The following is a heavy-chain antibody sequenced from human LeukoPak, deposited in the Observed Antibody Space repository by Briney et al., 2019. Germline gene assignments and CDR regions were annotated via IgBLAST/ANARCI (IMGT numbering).Heavy chain of an antibody. J-gene: IGHJ6*02. CDR2: ISSSGTTI. CDR3: ARYCSGGSCKGSYYYYGMVV. CDR1: GFTFSSYE. V-gene: IGHV3-48*03. Sequence: GGSLRLSCAASGFTFSSYEMNWVRQAPGKGLEWVSYISSSGTTIYYADSVKGRFTIARDNAKNSLYLQMTSLRAEDTAVYYFARYCSGGSCKGSYYYYGMVVWGQGTTVTVSS. D-gene: IGHD2-15*01.